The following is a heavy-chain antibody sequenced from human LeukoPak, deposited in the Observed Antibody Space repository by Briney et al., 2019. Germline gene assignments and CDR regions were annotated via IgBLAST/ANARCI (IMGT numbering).Heavy chain of an antibody. Sequence: ASVKVSCKASGYTFTSYGISWVRQAPGQGLEWMGWISAYNGNTNYAQKLQGRVTMTTDTFTSTAYMELRSLRSDDTAVYYCARRPASGSFNWFDPWGQGTLVTVSS. D-gene: IGHD3-10*01. CDR3: ARRPASGSFNWFDP. CDR2: ISAYNGNT. J-gene: IGHJ5*02. CDR1: GYTFTSYG. V-gene: IGHV1-18*01.